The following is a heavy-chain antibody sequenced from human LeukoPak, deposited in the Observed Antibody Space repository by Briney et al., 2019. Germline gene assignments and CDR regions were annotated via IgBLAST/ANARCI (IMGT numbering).Heavy chain of an antibody. D-gene: IGHD4-17*01. CDR1: GFTVSSNY. J-gene: IGHJ4*02. Sequence: GGSLRLSCAASGFTVSSNYMSWVRQAPGKGLEWVSSITTTSAYIYYADSVKGRFTISRDNAKNSLYLQMNSLRADDTGVYYCARDIVNGDYVSAYWGQGTLVTVSS. V-gene: IGHV3-21*01. CDR2: ITTTSAYI. CDR3: ARDIVNGDYVSAY.